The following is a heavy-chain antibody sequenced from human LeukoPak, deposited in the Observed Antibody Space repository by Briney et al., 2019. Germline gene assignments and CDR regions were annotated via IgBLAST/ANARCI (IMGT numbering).Heavy chain of an antibody. Sequence: GGSLRLSCSASGFTFSNYAMSWVRQAPGKGLEWVSGISGSGGSTYYADSVKGRFTISRDDFKNTLYLQVNNLRAEDTAVYYCARGPYYYDSGAYYSAYYFDHWGQGTQVSVSS. V-gene: IGHV3-23*01. CDR2: ISGSGGST. CDR1: GFTFSNYA. J-gene: IGHJ4*02. CDR3: ARGPYYYDSGAYYSAYYFDH. D-gene: IGHD3-22*01.